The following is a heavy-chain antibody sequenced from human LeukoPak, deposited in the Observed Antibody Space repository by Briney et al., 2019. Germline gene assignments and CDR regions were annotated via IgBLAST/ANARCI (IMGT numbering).Heavy chain of an antibody. CDR2: IKQDGNEK. Sequence: GGSLRLSCAASGFTFSSYWMTWVRRAPGKGLEWVANIKQDGNEKYYVDSVKGRFTISRDNAKNSLYLQINSLRAEDTAVYYCARDSSTVPWSFDLWGRGTLVTVSS. CDR3: ARDSSTVPWSFDL. D-gene: IGHD1-26*01. CDR1: GFTFSSYW. V-gene: IGHV3-7*01. J-gene: IGHJ2*01.